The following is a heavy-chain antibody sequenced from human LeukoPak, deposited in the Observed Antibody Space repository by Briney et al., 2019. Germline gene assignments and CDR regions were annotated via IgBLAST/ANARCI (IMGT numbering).Heavy chain of an antibody. D-gene: IGHD2-2*01. CDR1: GGSISGYY. J-gene: IGHJ5*02. Sequence: SETLSLTCTVSGGSISGYYWSWIRQPPGKGLEWIGYIYYSGSTSYNPSLKSRVTISVDTSKNQFSLKLSSVTAADTAVYYCARAEQLLHLDGYIDWFDPWGQGTLVTVSS. CDR2: IYYSGST. CDR3: ARAEQLLHLDGYIDWFDP. V-gene: IGHV4-59*01.